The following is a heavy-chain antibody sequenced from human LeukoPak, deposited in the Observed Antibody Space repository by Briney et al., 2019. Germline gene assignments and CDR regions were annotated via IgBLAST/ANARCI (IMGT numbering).Heavy chain of an antibody. V-gene: IGHV3-48*04. D-gene: IGHD6-19*01. CDR1: GFTFSSYR. CDR3: AQGGSSGWYEDY. CDR2: ISGGSSTI. Sequence: GGSLRLSCAASGFTFSSYRMIWVRQAPGKGLEWVSCISGGSSTIYYADSVKGRFTISRDNAKNSLYLQMNSLRAEDTAVYYCAQGGSSGWYEDYWGQGTLVTVSS. J-gene: IGHJ4*02.